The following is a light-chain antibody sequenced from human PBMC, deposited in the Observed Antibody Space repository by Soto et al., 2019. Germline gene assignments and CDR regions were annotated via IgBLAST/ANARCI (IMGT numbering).Light chain of an antibody. Sequence: QSALTQPASVSGSPGQSITISCTGTSSDVGGYNYVSWYQQHPGKAPKLMIYEVSNRPSGVSNRFSGSKSGNTTSLTISGLQADDEADYYCSSYTSRNTLLSVFGTGPKGTVL. CDR1: SSDVGGYNY. CDR3: SSYTSRNTLLSV. J-gene: IGLJ1*01. V-gene: IGLV2-14*01. CDR2: EVS.